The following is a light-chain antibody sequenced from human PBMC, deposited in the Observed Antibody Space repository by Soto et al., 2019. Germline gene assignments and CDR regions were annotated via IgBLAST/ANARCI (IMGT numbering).Light chain of an antibody. CDR1: QSISSY. CDR2: AAS. Sequence: DIQMTQSPSSLSASVGDRVTITCRASQSISSYLSWYQQKPGKAPKLLIYAASSLQSGVPSRFGGSGSGTDFTLTISSLQPEDFATYYCQQSFTTPFTFGPGTKVDIK. CDR3: QQSFTTPFT. J-gene: IGKJ3*01. V-gene: IGKV1-39*01.